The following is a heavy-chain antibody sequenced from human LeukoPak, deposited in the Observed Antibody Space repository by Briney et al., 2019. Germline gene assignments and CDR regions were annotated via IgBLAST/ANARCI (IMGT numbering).Heavy chain of an antibody. CDR2: IYYSGST. CDR3: AGSYYYDSSSIDY. V-gene: IGHV4-59*08. D-gene: IGHD3-22*01. CDR1: GGSISSYY. Sequence: SETLSLTCTVSGGSISSYYWSWIRQPPGKGLEWIGYIYYSGSTNYNPSLNSRVTISVDTSKNQFSLKLSSVTAADTAVYYCAGSYYYDSSSIDYWGQATLVTVSS. J-gene: IGHJ4*02.